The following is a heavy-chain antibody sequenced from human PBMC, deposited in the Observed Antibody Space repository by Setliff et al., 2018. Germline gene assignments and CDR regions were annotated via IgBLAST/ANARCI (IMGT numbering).Heavy chain of an antibody. CDR2: INHSGST. D-gene: IGHD2-8*02. CDR3: TVYNTGSSKDHY. J-gene: IGHJ4*02. CDR1: GGSINSHY. V-gene: IGHV4-34*01. Sequence: PSETLSLTCIVSGGSINSHYWSWIRQPPGKGLEWIGEINHSGSTNYNPSLKSRVTISVDTSKNQFSLKLSSVTAADTALYYCTVYNTGSSKDHYWGQGTPVTVSS.